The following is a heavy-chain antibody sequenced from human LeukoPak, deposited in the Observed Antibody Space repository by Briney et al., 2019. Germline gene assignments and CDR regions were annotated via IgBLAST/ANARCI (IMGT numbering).Heavy chain of an antibody. CDR1: GFTFSSHS. Sequence: GGSLRLSCAASGFTFSSHSMNWVRQAPGKGLEWVSYISSSSSTIYYADSVKGRFTISRDNAKNSLYLQMNSLRAEDTAVYYCAREAAAGSAAFDIWGQGTMVTVSS. V-gene: IGHV3-48*01. CDR3: AREAAAGSAAFDI. CDR2: ISSSSSTI. J-gene: IGHJ3*02. D-gene: IGHD6-13*01.